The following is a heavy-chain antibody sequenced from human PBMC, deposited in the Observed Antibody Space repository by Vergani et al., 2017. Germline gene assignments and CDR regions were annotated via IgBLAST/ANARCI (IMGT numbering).Heavy chain of an antibody. J-gene: IGHJ4*02. Sequence: EVQLVESGGGLVQPGGSLRLSCAASGFTFSRHWMHWVRQAPGKGLVWVSRVNPEGTNTPYADSVKGRFTISRDNAKNMMYLQLNSLRDEDTAVYYCARGNSLGSYWGQGTLVTVSS. V-gene: IGHV3-74*01. CDR2: VNPEGTNT. CDR3: ARGNSLGSY. CDR1: GFTFSRHW. D-gene: IGHD1-7*01.